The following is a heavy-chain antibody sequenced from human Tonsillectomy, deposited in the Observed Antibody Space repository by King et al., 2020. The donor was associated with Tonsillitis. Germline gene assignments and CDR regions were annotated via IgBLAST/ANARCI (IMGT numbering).Heavy chain of an antibody. Sequence: VQLVESGAEVKKPGASVKVSCKASGYTFTGYYIHRVRQAPGQGLEWVGWINPNSGGTNYAQKFQGSVTMTRDTSISTAYMELSRLTSDDTAVYYCVRGRGGIHYDSGGFSFWGQGTLVIVSS. CDR1: GYTFTGYY. J-gene: IGHJ4*02. CDR3: VRGRGGIHYDSGGFSF. CDR2: INPNSGGT. V-gene: IGHV1-2*02. D-gene: IGHD3-22*01.